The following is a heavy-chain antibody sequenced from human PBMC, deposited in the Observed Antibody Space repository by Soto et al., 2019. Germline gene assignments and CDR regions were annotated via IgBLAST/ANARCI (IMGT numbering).Heavy chain of an antibody. D-gene: IGHD3-22*01. Sequence: PSETLSLTCTVSGGSVSSGSYYWSWIRQPPGKGLEWIGYIYYSGSTNYNPSLKSRVTISVDTSKNQFSLKLSSVTAADTAVYYCARVDKRNYYDSSGYVDYWGQGTLVTV. V-gene: IGHV4-61*01. CDR3: ARVDKRNYYDSSGYVDY. CDR1: GGSVSSGSYY. J-gene: IGHJ4*02. CDR2: IYYSGST.